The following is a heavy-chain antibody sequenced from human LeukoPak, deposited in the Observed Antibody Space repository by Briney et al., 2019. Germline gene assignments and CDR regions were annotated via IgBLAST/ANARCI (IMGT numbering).Heavy chain of an antibody. CDR1: GFTFDDYA. CDR3: AKVVDSSGWYEGYFDY. V-gene: IGHV3-9*01. D-gene: IGHD6-19*01. J-gene: IGHJ4*02. CDR2: ISWNSGSI. Sequence: GGSLRLSCGASGFTFDDYAMHWVRQAPGKGLEWVSGISWNSGSIGYADSVKGRFTISRDNVKNSLYLQMNSLRAEDTALYYCAKVVDSSGWYEGYFDYWGQGTLVTVSS.